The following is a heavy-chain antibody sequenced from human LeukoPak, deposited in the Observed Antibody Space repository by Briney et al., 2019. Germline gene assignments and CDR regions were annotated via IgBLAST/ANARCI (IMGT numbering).Heavy chain of an antibody. J-gene: IGHJ4*02. D-gene: IGHD3-22*01. CDR1: GFTFSSCW. CDR3: ATPLDYYDSSGYHQGGD. Sequence: GGSLRLSCAASGFTFSSCWMTWVRQAPGKGLEWVANMKEDGSKKNYVDSVKGRFTIFRDNAKNSLYLQMNSLGAEDTAVYYCATPLDYYDSSGYHQGGDWGQGTLVTVSS. V-gene: IGHV3-7*03. CDR2: MKEDGSKK.